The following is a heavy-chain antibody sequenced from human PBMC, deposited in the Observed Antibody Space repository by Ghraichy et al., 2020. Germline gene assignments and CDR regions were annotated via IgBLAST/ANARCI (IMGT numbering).Heavy chain of an antibody. D-gene: IGHD3-22*01. V-gene: IGHV4-30-2*01. CDR1: GGSISSGGYS. CDR3: ARYYDSSGCYFDY. J-gene: IGHJ4*02. Sequence: LSLTCAVSGGSISSGGYSWSWIRQPPGKGLEWIGYIYHSGSTYYNPSLKSRVTISVDRSKNQFSLKLSSVTAADTAVYYCARYYDSSGCYFDYWGQGTLVTVSS. CDR2: IYHSGST.